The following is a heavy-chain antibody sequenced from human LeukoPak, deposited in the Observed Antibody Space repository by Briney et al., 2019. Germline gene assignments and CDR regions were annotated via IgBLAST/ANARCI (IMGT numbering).Heavy chain of an antibody. Sequence: SETLSLTCTVSGGSISSYYWSWIRQPAGKGLEWIGRFYTSGSTNYNPSLKSRVTMSVDTSKNQFSLKLSSVTAADTAVYYCARENDYYDSSGYPDYWGQGTLVTVSS. J-gene: IGHJ4*02. D-gene: IGHD3-22*01. CDR2: FYTSGST. CDR1: GGSISSYY. V-gene: IGHV4-4*07. CDR3: ARENDYYDSSGYPDY.